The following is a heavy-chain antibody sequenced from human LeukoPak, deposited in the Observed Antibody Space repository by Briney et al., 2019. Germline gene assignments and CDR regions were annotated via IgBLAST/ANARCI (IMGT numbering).Heavy chain of an antibody. CDR3: AKVHRYCGSAICTDFDY. J-gene: IGHJ4*02. D-gene: IGHD2-2*01. CDR1: RFTFSSYG. CDR2: TSYDGSNK. V-gene: IGHV3-30*18. Sequence: QPGRSLILSCAASRFTFSSYGMHWVRPAPGKGLEGVAVTSYDGSNKYYADSVKGRFTISRDNSKNTLYLQMNSLRAEDTAVYYCAKVHRYCGSAICTDFDYWGQGTLVTVSS.